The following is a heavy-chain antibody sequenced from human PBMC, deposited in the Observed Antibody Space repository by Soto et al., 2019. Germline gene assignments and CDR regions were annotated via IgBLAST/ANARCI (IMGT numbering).Heavy chain of an antibody. CDR3: TTSKQLTPDFWSGYSDYYGMDV. D-gene: IGHD3-3*01. J-gene: IGHJ6*02. CDR1: GFTFSNAW. Sequence: GGSLRLSCAASGFTFSNAWMNWVRQAPGKGLEWVGRIKSKTDGGTTDYAAPVKGRFTISRDDSKNTLYLQMNSLKTEDTAVYYCTTSKQLTPDFWSGYSDYYGMDVWGQGTTVTVSS. V-gene: IGHV3-15*07. CDR2: IKSKTDGGTT.